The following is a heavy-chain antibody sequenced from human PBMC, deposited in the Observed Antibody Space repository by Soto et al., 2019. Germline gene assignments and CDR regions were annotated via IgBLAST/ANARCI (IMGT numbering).Heavy chain of an antibody. CDR2: IYYSGST. CDR3: ARVYGDYVLDY. J-gene: IGHJ4*02. Sequence: SETLSLTCTVSGGSISSYYWSWIRQPPGKGLEWIGYIYYSGSTNYNPSLKSRVTISVDTSKNQFSLKLSSVTAADTAVYYCARVYGDYVLDYWGQRTLVTVSS. CDR1: GGSISSYY. D-gene: IGHD4-17*01. V-gene: IGHV4-59*01.